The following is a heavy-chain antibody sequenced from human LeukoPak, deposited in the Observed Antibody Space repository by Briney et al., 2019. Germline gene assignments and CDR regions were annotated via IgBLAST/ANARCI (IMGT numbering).Heavy chain of an antibody. V-gene: IGHV3-11*04. CDR3: ARDITIFGYYYYYGMDV. CDR2: ISSSGSTI. D-gene: IGHD3-3*01. J-gene: IGHJ6*02. CDR1: GFTVSSNY. Sequence: PGGSLRLSCAASGFTVSSNYMSWVRQAPGKGPEWVSYISSSGSTIYYADSVKGRFTISRDNAKNSLYLQMNSLRAEDTAVYYCARDITIFGYYYYYGMDVWGQGTTVTVSS.